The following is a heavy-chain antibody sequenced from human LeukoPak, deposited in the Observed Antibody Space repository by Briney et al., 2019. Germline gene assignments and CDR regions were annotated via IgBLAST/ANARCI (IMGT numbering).Heavy chain of an antibody. D-gene: IGHD4-17*01. J-gene: IGHJ4*02. V-gene: IGHV3-21*04. Sequence: PGGSLRLSCAVSGFTFSGYNMNWVRQAPGKGLEWVSSISSSSTYIYYADSVKGRFTISRDNAKNSLYLQMSSLRAEDTAVYYCARVGYSDESIDYWGQGTLVTVSS. CDR2: ISSSSTYI. CDR1: GFTFSGYN. CDR3: ARVGYSDESIDY.